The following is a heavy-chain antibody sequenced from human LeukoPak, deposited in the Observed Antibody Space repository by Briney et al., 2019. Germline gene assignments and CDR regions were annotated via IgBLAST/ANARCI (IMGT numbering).Heavy chain of an antibody. J-gene: IGHJ4*02. CDR3: ARDRGDTALYFDY. CDR1: GFTFSSYA. Sequence: GGSLRLSCAASGFTFSSYAMHWVRQAPGKGLEWVAVISYDGSNKYYADSVKGRFTISRDNSKNTLYLQMNSLRAEDTAVYYCARDRGDTALYFDYWGQGPLVPVSS. D-gene: IGHD5-18*01. CDR2: ISYDGSNK. V-gene: IGHV3-30-3*01.